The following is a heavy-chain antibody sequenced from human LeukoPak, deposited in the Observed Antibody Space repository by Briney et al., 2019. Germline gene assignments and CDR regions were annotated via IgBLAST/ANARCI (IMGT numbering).Heavy chain of an antibody. V-gene: IGHV3-23*01. Sequence: GGSLRLSCAASGFTFSSYDMNWVRQAPGKGLEWVSAISGSGGSTYYADSVKGRFTISRDNSKNTLYLQMNSLRAEDTAVYYCAKDGYSSGWYKSTFDYWGQGTLVTVSS. CDR2: ISGSGGST. D-gene: IGHD6-19*01. CDR3: AKDGYSSGWYKSTFDY. CDR1: GFTFSSYD. J-gene: IGHJ4*02.